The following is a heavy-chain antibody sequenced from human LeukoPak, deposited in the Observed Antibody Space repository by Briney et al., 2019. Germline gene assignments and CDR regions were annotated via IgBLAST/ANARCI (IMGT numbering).Heavy chain of an antibody. V-gene: IGHV1-2*02. J-gene: IGHJ4*02. D-gene: IGHD6-13*01. Sequence: ASVKVSCKASGYTFTSYGISWVRQAPGQGLEWMGWINPNSGGTNYAQKFQGRVTMTRDTSISTAYMELSRLRSDDTAVYYCARDQTGFESGPYSSSWYWYYWGQGTLVTVSS. CDR2: INPNSGGT. CDR3: ARDQTGFESGPYSSSWYWYY. CDR1: GYTFTSYG.